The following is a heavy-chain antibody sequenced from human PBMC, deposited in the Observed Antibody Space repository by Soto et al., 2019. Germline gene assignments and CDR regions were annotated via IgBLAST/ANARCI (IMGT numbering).Heavy chain of an antibody. J-gene: IGHJ6*02. Sequence: DVQLLESGGHLVQPGGSLRLSCAASGFTFSSYAMSWVRQAPGKGLAWVSSVSAGGDMTYYSDSVKGRFTISRDNSNNALFLKMNSLRIEDTALYYCARGDRGGSGSPASYYYSGLDVWGQGTTVTVS. CDR2: VSAGGDMT. D-gene: IGHD3-10*01. CDR1: GFTFSSYA. CDR3: ARGDRGGSGSPASYYYSGLDV. V-gene: IGHV3-23*01.